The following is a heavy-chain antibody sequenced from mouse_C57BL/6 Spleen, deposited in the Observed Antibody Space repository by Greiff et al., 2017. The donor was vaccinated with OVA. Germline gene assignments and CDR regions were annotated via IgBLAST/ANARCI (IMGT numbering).Heavy chain of an antibody. CDR1: GYTFTSYW. V-gene: IGHV1-64*01. Sequence: VQLQQPGAELVKPGASVTLSCKASGYTFTSYWMHWVKQRPGQGLEWIGMIHPNSGSTNYNEKFKSKATLTVDKSSSTAYMQLSSLTSEDSAVYYCASPFTTVVEGFAYWGQGTLVTVSA. D-gene: IGHD1-1*01. CDR2: IHPNSGST. J-gene: IGHJ3*01. CDR3: ASPFTTVVEGFAY.